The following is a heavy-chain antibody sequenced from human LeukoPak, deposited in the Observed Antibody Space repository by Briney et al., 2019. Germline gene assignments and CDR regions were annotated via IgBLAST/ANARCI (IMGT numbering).Heavy chain of an antibody. Sequence: PGGSLRLSCAASGFTFSIYGMHWVRQAPGKGLEWATFIRYDGSNKYYADSVKGRFTISRDNSKNTLYLQMNSLRVEDTAVYYCAKDLCSSSSCYVDYWGQGTLVTVSS. CDR3: AKDLCSSSSCYVDY. J-gene: IGHJ4*02. V-gene: IGHV3-30*02. CDR2: IRYDGSNK. D-gene: IGHD2-2*01. CDR1: GFTFSIYG.